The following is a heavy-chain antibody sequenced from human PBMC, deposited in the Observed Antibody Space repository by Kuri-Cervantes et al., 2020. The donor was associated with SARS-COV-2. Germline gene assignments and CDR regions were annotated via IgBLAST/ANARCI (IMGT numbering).Heavy chain of an antibody. J-gene: IGHJ6*02. CDR3: ARDLICSTCDTPDYYGMDV. CDR2: IYSGGST. V-gene: IGHV3-66*01. CDR1: GFTFNTYS. Sequence: GESLKISCVGSGFTFNTYSLNWVRQAPGKGLEWVSSIYSGGSTHYAESLKCRFTISRDTSKNTVYLQMNSLRGEDTGVYYCARDLICSTCDTPDYYGMDVWGQGTTVTVSS. D-gene: IGHD2-15*01.